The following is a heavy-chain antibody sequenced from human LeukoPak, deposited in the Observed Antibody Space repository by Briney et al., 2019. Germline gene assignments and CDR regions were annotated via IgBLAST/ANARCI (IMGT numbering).Heavy chain of an antibody. CDR1: GYTFSGYG. D-gene: IGHD6-13*01. V-gene: IGHV1-18*01. CDR2: ISAYNGNT. Sequence: ASVKVSCKASGYTFSGYGLSWVRQAPGQGLEWMGWISAYNGNTNYAQKFQGRVTMTTDTSTSTAYMELRSLRCDDTAVYYCARASYSSGWYGEDYWGQGTLVTVSS. CDR3: ARASYSSGWYGEDY. J-gene: IGHJ4*02.